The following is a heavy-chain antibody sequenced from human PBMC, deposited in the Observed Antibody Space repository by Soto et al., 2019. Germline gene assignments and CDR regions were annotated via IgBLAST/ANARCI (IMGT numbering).Heavy chain of an antibody. CDR3: ARVGRPILCGFGETRGGYYFDY. J-gene: IGHJ4*02. CDR1: GYTFTGYY. Sequence: QVQLVQSGAEVKKPGASVKVSCKASGYTFTGYYMHWVRQAPGQGLEWMGWINPNSGGTNYAQKFQGWVTMTRDTSISTAYMELSRVRSDDTAVYYCARVGRPILCGFGETRGGYYFDYWGQGTLVTVSS. CDR2: INPNSGGT. D-gene: IGHD3-10*01. V-gene: IGHV1-2*04.